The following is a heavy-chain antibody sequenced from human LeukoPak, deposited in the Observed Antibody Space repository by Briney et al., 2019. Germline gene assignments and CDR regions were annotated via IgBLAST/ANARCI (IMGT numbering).Heavy chain of an antibody. D-gene: IGHD6-19*01. J-gene: IGHJ4*02. CDR1: SDSISSNNW. Sequence: PSGTLSLTCAVSSDSISSNNWWNWVRHPPGKGLEWIGEIYHSGITEYNPSPRSRVTISVDKSKNQFSLKLNSVTAADTAVYYCAREYESSGWYSKGSFDYWGQGILVTVSS. CDR2: IYHSGIT. CDR3: AREYESSGWYSKGSFDY. V-gene: IGHV4-4*02.